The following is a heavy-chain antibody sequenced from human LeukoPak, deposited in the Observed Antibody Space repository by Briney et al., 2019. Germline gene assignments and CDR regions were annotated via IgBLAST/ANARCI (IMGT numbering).Heavy chain of an antibody. CDR2: ISGSGGST. CDR3: ARGQLEWENYYYGMDV. Sequence: GGSLRLSCAASGFTFSTYAMSWVRQAPGKGLEWVSAISGSGGSTNYADSVKGRVTVSRDNSKNTLYLQMNSLRAEDTAVYYCARGQLEWENYYYGMDVWGQGTTVTVSS. V-gene: IGHV3-23*01. J-gene: IGHJ6*02. D-gene: IGHD1-1*01. CDR1: GFTFSTYA.